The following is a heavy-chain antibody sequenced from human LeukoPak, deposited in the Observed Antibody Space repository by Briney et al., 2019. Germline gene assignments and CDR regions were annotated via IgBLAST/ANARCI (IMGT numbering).Heavy chain of an antibody. Sequence: SETLSLTCTVSGGSISNHYWTWIRQPPGNGLEWIGYIHYSGSTNYNASLKSRVTISAGMSKNQFSLNLSSVTAADTAVYYCAGPYISRFNYWGQGTLVTVSS. CDR1: GGSISNHY. V-gene: IGHV4-59*08. D-gene: IGHD2-21*01. CDR3: AGPYISRFNY. J-gene: IGHJ4*02. CDR2: IHYSGST.